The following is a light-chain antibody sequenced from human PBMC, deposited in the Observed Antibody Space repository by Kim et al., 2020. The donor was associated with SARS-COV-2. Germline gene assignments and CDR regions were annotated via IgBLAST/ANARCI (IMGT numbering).Light chain of an antibody. CDR1: KLGDKH. V-gene: IGLV3-1*01. J-gene: IGLJ2*01. CDR2: QDS. CDR3: QAWDSSNVV. Sequence: SVSPGQTASITCAGDKLGDKHACWYQQKPGQSPVLVIYQDSKRPSGIPERFSGSNSGNTATLTISGTQAMDVADYYCQAWDSSNVVFGGGTQLTVL.